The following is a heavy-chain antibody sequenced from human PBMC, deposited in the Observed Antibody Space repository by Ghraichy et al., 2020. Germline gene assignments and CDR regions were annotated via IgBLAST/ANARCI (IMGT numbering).Heavy chain of an antibody. CDR2: INHSGST. Sequence: SETLSLTCAVYGGSFSGYYWSWIRQPPGKGLEWIGEINHSGSTNYNPSLKSRVTISVDTSKNQFSLKLSSVTAADTAVYYCASTSITMVRGVIQKEEVDYWGQGTLVTVSS. V-gene: IGHV4-34*01. J-gene: IGHJ4*02. CDR3: ASTSITMVRGVIQKEEVDY. CDR1: GGSFSGYY. D-gene: IGHD3-10*01.